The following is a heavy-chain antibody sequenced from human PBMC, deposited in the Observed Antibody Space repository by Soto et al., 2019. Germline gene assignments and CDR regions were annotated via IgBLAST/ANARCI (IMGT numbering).Heavy chain of an antibody. Sequence: APVKVSCQAPGDTFTSYYIHWVRQAPGQGLEWMGWIGAYNDNTNYAQKLQGRVTMTTDTSTSTAYMELRSLRSDDTAVYYCARAPMGSSAYLDYWGQGTLVTVSS. D-gene: IGHD6-25*01. CDR1: GDTFTSYY. V-gene: IGHV1-18*04. CDR3: ARAPMGSSAYLDY. CDR2: IGAYNDNT. J-gene: IGHJ4*02.